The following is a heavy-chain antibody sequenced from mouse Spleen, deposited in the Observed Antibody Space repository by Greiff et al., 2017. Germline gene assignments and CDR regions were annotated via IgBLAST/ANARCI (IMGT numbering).Heavy chain of an antibody. D-gene: IGHD2-4*01. J-gene: IGHJ2*01. CDR1: GYTFTSYW. CDR2: IDPSDSYT. V-gene: IGHV1-59*01. Sequence: QVQLKQPGAELVRPGTSVKLSCKASGYTFTSYWMHWVKQRPGQGLEWIGVIDPSDSYTNYNQKFKGKATLTVDTSSSTAYMQLSSLTSEDSAVYYCARSDYYFDYWGQGTTLTVSS. CDR3: ARSDYYFDY.